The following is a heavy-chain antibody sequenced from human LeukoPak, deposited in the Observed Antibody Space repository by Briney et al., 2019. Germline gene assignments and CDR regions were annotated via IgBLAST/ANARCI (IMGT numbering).Heavy chain of an antibody. J-gene: IGHJ5*02. D-gene: IGHD2-8*01. CDR2: MNPNSGNT. Sequence: ASVKVSCKASGYTFTSYDINWVRQATGQGLEWMGWMNPNSGNTGYAQKFQGRVTMTRNTSISTAYMELSSLRSEDTAVYYCARTERLGYCTNGVFPRIRSGRGTNWFDPWGQGTLVTVSS. V-gene: IGHV1-8*01. CDR3: ARTERLGYCTNGVFPRIRSGRGTNWFDP. CDR1: GYTFTSYD.